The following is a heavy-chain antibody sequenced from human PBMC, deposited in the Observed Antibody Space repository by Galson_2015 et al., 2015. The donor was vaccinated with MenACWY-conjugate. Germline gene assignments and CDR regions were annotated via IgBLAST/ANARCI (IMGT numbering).Heavy chain of an antibody. CDR2: IYSGGST. J-gene: IGHJ4*02. CDR1: GFTVSSNY. Sequence: SLRLSCAASGFTVSSNYMTWVRQAPGKGLEWVSVIYSGGSTYYADSVKGRFTISRDNSKNTLYLQMNSLRAEDTAVYYCARQIEMATINRFGLYFDYWGQGTLVTVSS. V-gene: IGHV3-66*04. D-gene: IGHD5-24*01. CDR3: ARQIEMATINRFGLYFDY.